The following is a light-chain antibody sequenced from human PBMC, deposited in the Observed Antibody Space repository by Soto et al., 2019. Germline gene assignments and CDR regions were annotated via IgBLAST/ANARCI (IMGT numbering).Light chain of an antibody. CDR1: SSDVGGYNY. Sequence: QSALTQPASVSGSPGQSITISCTGTSSDVGGYNYVSWYQQHPGKAPKLMIYEVSNRPSGVSNRFSGSKSGNTASLTISGLQAEDADDYYCSSYTSSSTLVFGAGTKLTVL. V-gene: IGLV2-14*01. CDR3: SSYTSSSTLV. CDR2: EVS. J-gene: IGLJ2*01.